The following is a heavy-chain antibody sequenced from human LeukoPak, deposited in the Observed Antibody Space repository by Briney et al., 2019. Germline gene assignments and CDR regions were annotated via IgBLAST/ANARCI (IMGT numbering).Heavy chain of an antibody. V-gene: IGHV3-53*01. CDR1: GFTVSSNY. Sequence: GGSLRLSCAASGFTVSSNYMSWVRQAPGKGLQWVSVIYSGGNTYYADSVKGRFTISRDNSKNTLYLQMNSLRAEDTAVYYCAKASLDVRYFDYWGQGTLVTVSS. CDR3: AKASLDVRYFDY. CDR2: IYSGGNT. J-gene: IGHJ4*02. D-gene: IGHD3/OR15-3a*01.